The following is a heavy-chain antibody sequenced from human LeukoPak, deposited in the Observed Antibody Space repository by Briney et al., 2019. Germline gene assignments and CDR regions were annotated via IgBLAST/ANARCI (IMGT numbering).Heavy chain of an antibody. CDR3: AREKQKYSSGWYCLDY. CDR1: GFTFSTYG. J-gene: IGHJ4*02. D-gene: IGHD6-19*01. CDR2: IWYDGSNK. Sequence: PGRSLRLSCEASGFTFSTYGMHWVRQAPGKGLEWVALIWYDGSNKYYADSVKGRFTISRDNSKNTLYLQMNSLRAEDTAVYYCAREKQKYSSGWYCLDYWGQGTLVTVSS. V-gene: IGHV3-33*08.